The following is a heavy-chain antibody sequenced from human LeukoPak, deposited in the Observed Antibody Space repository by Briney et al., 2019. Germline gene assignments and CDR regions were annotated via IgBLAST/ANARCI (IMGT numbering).Heavy chain of an antibody. CDR3: ARVNWSGYDFRGAFDI. V-gene: IGHV4-4*07. D-gene: IGHD5-12*01. CDR1: GGSISGNYY. CDR2: IYARGNT. Sequence: SSETLSLTCTVSGGSISGNYYWSWIRQPAGKGLEWIGRIYARGNTNYNPSLKSRVTISVDTSKKQFSLKLSSVTAADTAVYYCARVNWSGYDFRGAFDIWGQGKTVTVSS. J-gene: IGHJ3*02.